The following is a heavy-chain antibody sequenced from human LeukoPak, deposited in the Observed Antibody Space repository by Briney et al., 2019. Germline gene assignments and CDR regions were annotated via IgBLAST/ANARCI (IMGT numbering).Heavy chain of an antibody. CDR1: GYSFTSYW. CDR2: IYPGDSDT. J-gene: IGHJ5*02. V-gene: IGHV5-51*01. CDR3: AAGKKQWLVTEPHWFDP. Sequence: GGSLKISCKGSGYSFTSYWIGWVRQMPGKGLEWMGIIYPGDSDTRYSPSFQGQVTISADKSISTAYLQWSSLKASDTAMYYCAAGKKQWLVTEPHWFDPWGQGTLVTVSS. D-gene: IGHD6-19*01.